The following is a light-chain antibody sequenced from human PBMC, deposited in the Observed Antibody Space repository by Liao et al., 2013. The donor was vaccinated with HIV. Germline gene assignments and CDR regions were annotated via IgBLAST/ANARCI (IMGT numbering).Light chain of an antibody. V-gene: IGLV3-1*01. Sequence: SYELTQPPSVSVSPGQTASITCSGDKLGDEYVSWYQHKPGQSPVLVIFQDTQRPSGIPERFSGSNSGNTATLTISGTQAMDEADYYCQAWDLSTYVVFGGGTKLTVL. J-gene: IGLJ2*01. CDR1: KLGDEY. CDR2: QDT. CDR3: QAWDLSTYVV.